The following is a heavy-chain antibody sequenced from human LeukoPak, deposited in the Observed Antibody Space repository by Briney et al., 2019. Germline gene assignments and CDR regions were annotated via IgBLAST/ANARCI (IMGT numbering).Heavy chain of an antibody. CDR2: ISYDGSNK. V-gene: IGHV3-30*03. D-gene: IGHD1-26*01. J-gene: IGHJ4*02. CDR1: GFTFSSYS. Sequence: PGGSLRLSCAASGFTFSSYSMNWVRQAPGKGLEWVAVISYDGSNKYYADSVKGRFTVSRDNSKNTLYLQMNSLRAEDTAVYYCARVAGSYRADGDYWGQGTLVTVSS. CDR3: ARVAGSYRADGDY.